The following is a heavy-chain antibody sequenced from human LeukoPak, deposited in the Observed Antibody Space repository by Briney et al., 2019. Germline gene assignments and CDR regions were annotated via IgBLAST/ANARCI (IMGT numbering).Heavy chain of an antibody. CDR1: GYTLTELS. V-gene: IGHV1-24*01. J-gene: IGHJ4*02. CDR3: ARAHHYYDSSGYSGYYFDY. Sequence: ASVKVSCKVSGYTLTELSMHWVRQAPGKGLEWMGGFDPEDGETIYAQKFQGRVTMTEDTSTDTAYMELSSLRSEDTAVYYCARAHHYYDSSGYSGYYFDYWGQGTLVTVSS. D-gene: IGHD3-22*01. CDR2: FDPEDGET.